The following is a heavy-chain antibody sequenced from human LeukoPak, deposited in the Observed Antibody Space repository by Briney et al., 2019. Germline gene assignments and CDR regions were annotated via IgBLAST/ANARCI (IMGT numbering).Heavy chain of an antibody. CDR3: ARDAARGVSYNY. CDR1: GGTFSSYA. CDR2: IIPIFGTA. Sequence: EASVKVSCKASGGTFSSYAISWVRQAPGQGLEWMGGIIPIFGTANYAQKFQGRVTITADESTSTAYMELSSLRSEDTAVYYCARDAARGVSYNYWGQGTLVTVSS. V-gene: IGHV1-69*13. J-gene: IGHJ4*02. D-gene: IGHD3-10*01.